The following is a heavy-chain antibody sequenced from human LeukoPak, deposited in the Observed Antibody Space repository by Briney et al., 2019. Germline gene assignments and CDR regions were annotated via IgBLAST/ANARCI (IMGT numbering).Heavy chain of an antibody. CDR3: ARAATALLDAFDI. J-gene: IGHJ3*02. CDR2: IKQDGTEK. Sequence: GGSLRLSCAASGFTFSSSWMSWVRQAPGKGLEWAANIKQDGTEKYYVDSVNGRFTISRDNAKNSLYLQMNSLRAEDTAVYYCARAATALLDAFDIWGQGTMVTVSS. V-gene: IGHV3-7*01. CDR1: GFTFSSSW. D-gene: IGHD3-10*01.